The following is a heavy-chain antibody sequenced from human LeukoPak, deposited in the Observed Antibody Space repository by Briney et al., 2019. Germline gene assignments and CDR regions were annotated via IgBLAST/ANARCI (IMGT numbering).Heavy chain of an antibody. CDR2: MYYSGST. CDR3: ARESLTWLQSRTSWFDP. D-gene: IGHD5-24*01. Sequence: SETLSLTCTVSGGSISSSNYYWGWIRQPPGKGLEWIGNMYYSGSTYYNPSLKSRVTISVDSSKNQFSLRLSSVTAADTAVYYCARESLTWLQSRTSWFDPWGQGTLVTVSS. J-gene: IGHJ5*02. V-gene: IGHV4-39*07. CDR1: GGSISSSNYY.